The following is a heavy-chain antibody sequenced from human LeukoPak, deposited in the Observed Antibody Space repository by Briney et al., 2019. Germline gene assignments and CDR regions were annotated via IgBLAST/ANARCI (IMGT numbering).Heavy chain of an antibody. CDR2: IYYSGST. CDR1: GGSISSYY. CDR3: ARRWVGGAFDF. V-gene: IGHV4-59*08. D-gene: IGHD3-16*01. J-gene: IGHJ3*01. Sequence: SETLSLTCTVSGGSISSYYWSWIRQPPGKGLEWIGYIYYSGSTNYNPSLKSRVTISVDTSKNQFSLKLSSVTAADTAVYYCARRWVGGAFDFWGQGTMVTVSS.